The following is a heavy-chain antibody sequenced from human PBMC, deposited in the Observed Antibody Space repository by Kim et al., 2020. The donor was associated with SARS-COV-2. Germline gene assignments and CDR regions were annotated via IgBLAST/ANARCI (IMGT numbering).Heavy chain of an antibody. D-gene: IGHD6-19*01. Sequence: GGSLRLSCAASGFTFSSYWMSWVRQAPGKGLEWLANIKKDGSEKYYVDPVKGRFTISRDNAKNSLYLQMNSLRAEDTAVYYCARVAYSSGWYGEGWWDYFDSWGQGTLVTVSS. CDR3: ARVAYSSGWYGEGWWDYFDS. V-gene: IGHV3-7*01. CDR1: GFTFSSYW. CDR2: IKKDGSEK. J-gene: IGHJ4*02.